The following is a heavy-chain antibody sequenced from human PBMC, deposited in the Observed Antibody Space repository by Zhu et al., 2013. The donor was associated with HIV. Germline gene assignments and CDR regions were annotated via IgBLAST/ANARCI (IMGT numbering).Heavy chain of an antibody. Sequence: QVQLVQSGAEVKKPGSSVKVSCKASGGTFSNYAISWVRQAPGQGLEWMGDIIPRFGTRNSAQRFHGRVTITADESTTTVYMELSSLRSEDTAVYYCARVWEDTAVVPSGGVLDVWGQGP. CDR3: ARVWEDTAVVPSGGVLDV. CDR1: GGTFSNYA. V-gene: IGHV1-69*01. D-gene: IGHD2-2*01. CDR2: IIPRFGTR. J-gene: IGHJ6*02.